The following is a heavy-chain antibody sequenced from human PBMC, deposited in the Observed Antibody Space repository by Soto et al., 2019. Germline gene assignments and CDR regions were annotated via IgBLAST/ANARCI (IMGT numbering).Heavy chain of an antibody. CDR1: GFTFSKYG. V-gene: IGHV3-30*03. Sequence: QVQLVESGGGVVQPGRSLRLSCVASGFTFSKYGMHWARQAPGKGLEWVAVISYVGTNEYYADSVKGRFTISRDDSKNTLYLQMNSLRAEDTAVYYCARVPSPPYYDFSSGPATNGMDVWGQGTTVTVSS. D-gene: IGHD3-3*01. CDR3: ARVPSPPYYDFSSGPATNGMDV. J-gene: IGHJ6*02. CDR2: ISYVGTNE.